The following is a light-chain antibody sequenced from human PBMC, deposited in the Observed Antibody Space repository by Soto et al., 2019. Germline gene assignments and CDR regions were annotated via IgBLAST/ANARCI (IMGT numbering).Light chain of an antibody. J-gene: IGLJ1*01. CDR2: DVN. V-gene: IGLV2-14*03. CDR1: SSDVGGYNF. CDR3: CSYTSSSTHV. Sequence: QSVLTQPASVSGSPGQSITISCTGTSSDVGGYNFVSWYQQHPGKVPQLMIFDVNRRPSGVSDRFSGSKSGNTAALTIAGLQAEDEGDYYCCSYTSSSTHVFGSGTKLTVL.